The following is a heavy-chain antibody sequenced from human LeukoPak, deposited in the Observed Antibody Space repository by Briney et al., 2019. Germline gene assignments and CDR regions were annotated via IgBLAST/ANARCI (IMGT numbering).Heavy chain of an antibody. V-gene: IGHV4-34*01. Sequence: SETLSLTCAVYGGSFSGYYWSWIRQPPGKGLEWIGEINHSGSTNYNPSLKNRVTISVDTSKNQFSLKLSSVAAADTAVYYCARSRGYYYDSSAPRIYGMDVWGQGTTVTVSS. CDR3: ARSRGYYYDSSAPRIYGMDV. J-gene: IGHJ6*02. D-gene: IGHD3-22*01. CDR2: INHSGST. CDR1: GGSFSGYY.